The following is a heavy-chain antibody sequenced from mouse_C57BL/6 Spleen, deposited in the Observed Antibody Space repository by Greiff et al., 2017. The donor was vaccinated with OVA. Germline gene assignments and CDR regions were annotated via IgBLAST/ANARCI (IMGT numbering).Heavy chain of an antibody. CDR3: ARVGDEGAMDY. Sequence: VQLKESGPELVKPGDSVKISCKASGYSFTGYFMNWVMQSHGKSLEWIGRINPYNGDSFNNQKFKGKATLTVDKSSSTAHMELRSLTSEDSAVYYCARVGDEGAMDYWGQGTSVTVSS. CDR2: INPYNGDS. CDR1: GYSFTGYF. D-gene: IGHD1-1*02. J-gene: IGHJ4*01. V-gene: IGHV1-20*01.